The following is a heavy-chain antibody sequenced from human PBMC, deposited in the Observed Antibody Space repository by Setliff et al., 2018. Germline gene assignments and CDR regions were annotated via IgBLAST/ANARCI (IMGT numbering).Heavy chain of an antibody. D-gene: IGHD2-15*01. J-gene: IGHJ3*01. CDR2: ISAYNDNT. CDR1: GYTFTNYG. V-gene: IGHV1-18*01. CDR3: AKASVWVVDANCGSFDV. Sequence: ASVKVSCKTSGYTFTNYGISWVRQAPGQGLEWMGWISAYNDNTNYAQKVQGRVTMTTDTSTSTAYMELRSLTSDDTATYYCAKASVWVVDANCGSFDVWGQGTVVTV.